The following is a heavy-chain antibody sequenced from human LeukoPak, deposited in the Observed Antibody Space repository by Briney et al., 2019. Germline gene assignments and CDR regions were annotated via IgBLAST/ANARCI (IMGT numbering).Heavy chain of an antibody. CDR2: IVVGSGNT. CDR1: GFTFTSSA. V-gene: IGHV1-58*02. J-gene: IGHJ6*03. Sequence: ASVKVSCKASGFTFTSSAMQWVRQARGQRLEWIGWIVVGSGNTNYAQKFQERVTITRDMSTSTAYMELSSLRSEDTAVYYCAAPTTVTTTGAPYYMDVWGKGTTVTISS. CDR3: AAPTTVTTTGAPYYMDV. D-gene: IGHD4-17*01.